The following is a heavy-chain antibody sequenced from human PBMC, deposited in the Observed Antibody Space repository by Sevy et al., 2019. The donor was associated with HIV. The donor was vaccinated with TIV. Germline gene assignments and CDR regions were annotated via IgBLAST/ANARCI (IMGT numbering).Heavy chain of an antibody. J-gene: IGHJ4*02. CDR3: ATDVIIAAAGTSLHSGY. D-gene: IGHD6-13*01. V-gene: IGHV1-24*01. Sequence: ASVKVSGKVSGYTLTELSMHWVRQAPGKGLEWMGGFDPEDGETIYAQKFQGRVTMTEVTSTDPAYMELSSLRSEDTAVYYCATDVIIAAAGTSLHSGYWGQGTLVTVS. CDR1: GYTLTELS. CDR2: FDPEDGET.